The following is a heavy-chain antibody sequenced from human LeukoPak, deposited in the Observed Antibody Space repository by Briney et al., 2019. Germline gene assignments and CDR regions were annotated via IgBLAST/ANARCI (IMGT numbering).Heavy chain of an antibody. Sequence: PSETLSLTCTVSGGSIISGSKYWGWIRQAPGTGLEWIGSIYYSGTTYYSPSLKSRVTMSIDTSKNQFSLNLFSLTAADTAVYYCARGGIQLWLWSDYWGQGTLVTVSS. CDR2: IYYSGTT. V-gene: IGHV4-39*07. D-gene: IGHD5-18*01. CDR3: ARGGIQLWLWSDY. J-gene: IGHJ4*02. CDR1: GGSIISGSKY.